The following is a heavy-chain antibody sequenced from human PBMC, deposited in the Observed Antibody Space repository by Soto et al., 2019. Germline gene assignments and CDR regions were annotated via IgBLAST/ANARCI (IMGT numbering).Heavy chain of an antibody. V-gene: IGHV1-46*01. CDR1: GYTFTHYY. CDR2: INPASGST. Sequence: VQLVQSGAEVKKPGASVKLSCRTSGYTFTHYYIHWVRQAPGQGLEWLAIINPASGSTNYAQDFQGRVTLTTDTSTTTVYMELSGLRAEDTAIFYCARDLAAGDYWGQGTLVTVSS. CDR3: ARDLAAGDY. J-gene: IGHJ4*02. D-gene: IGHD6-13*01.